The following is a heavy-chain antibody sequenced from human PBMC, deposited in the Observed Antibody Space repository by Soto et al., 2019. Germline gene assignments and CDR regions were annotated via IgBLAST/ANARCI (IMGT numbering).Heavy chain of an antibody. CDR2: IIPIFGTA. J-gene: IGHJ1*01. D-gene: IGHD3-22*01. Sequence: GAAVKVSCKASGGTFSSYAISWVRPAPGQGLEWMGGIIPIFGTANYAQKFQGRVTITADKSTSTAYMELSSLRSEDTAVYYCARVWRHYYYDSSRYDLIAFRGQRTPVIVSS. CDR1: GGTFSSYA. CDR3: ARVWRHYYYDSSRYDLIAF. V-gene: IGHV1-69*06.